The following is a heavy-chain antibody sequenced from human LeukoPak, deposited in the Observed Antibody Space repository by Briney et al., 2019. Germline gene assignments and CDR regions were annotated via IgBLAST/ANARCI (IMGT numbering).Heavy chain of an antibody. CDR3: ARAVDSSGWPYPDY. J-gene: IGHJ4*02. V-gene: IGHV4-30-4*01. D-gene: IGHD6-19*01. CDR2: IYYSGST. Sequence: PSETLSLTCTVSGGSISRGDYYWSWIRQPPGKGLEWIGYIYYSGSTYYNPSLKSRVTISVDTSKNQFSLKLSSMTAADTAVYYCARAVDSSGWPYPDYWGQGTLVTVSS. CDR1: GGSISRGDYY.